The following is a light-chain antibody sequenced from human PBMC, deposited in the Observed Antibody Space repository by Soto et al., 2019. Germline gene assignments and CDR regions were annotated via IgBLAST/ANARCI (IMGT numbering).Light chain of an antibody. CDR1: SSNIGSNY. Sequence: LTQPPSASGTPGQWVTISCSGSSSNIGSNYVYWYQQLPGAAPKLVIYRNNQRPSGVPDRFSGSKSGTSASLAISGLRSEDEADYYCAAWDDSLSGLVFGRGTKLTVL. CDR3: AAWDDSLSGLV. V-gene: IGLV1-47*01. CDR2: RNN. J-gene: IGLJ3*02.